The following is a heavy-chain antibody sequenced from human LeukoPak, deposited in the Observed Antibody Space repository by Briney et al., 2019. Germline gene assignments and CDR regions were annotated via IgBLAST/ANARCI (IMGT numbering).Heavy chain of an antibody. CDR2: ISGSGGST. CDR3: AKDRQDLPYYDFWSGYYTFSDYYGMDV. J-gene: IGHJ6*02. D-gene: IGHD3-3*01. Sequence: PGGSLRLSCAASGFTFSSYWMSWVRQAPGKGLEWVSAISGSGGSTYYADSVKGRFTISRDNSKNTLYLQMNSLRAEDTAVYYCAKDRQDLPYYDFWSGYYTFSDYYGMDVWGQGTTVTVSS. CDR1: GFTFSSYW. V-gene: IGHV3-23*01.